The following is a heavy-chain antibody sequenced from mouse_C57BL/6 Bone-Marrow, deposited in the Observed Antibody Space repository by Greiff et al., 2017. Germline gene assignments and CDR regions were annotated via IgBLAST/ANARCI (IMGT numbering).Heavy chain of an antibody. D-gene: IGHD2-5*01. J-gene: IGHJ4*01. Sequence: VQLQQSGAELVKPGASVKLSCTASGFNIKDYYMHWVKQRTEQGLEWIGRIDPEDGETKYAPKFPGKATITADTSANTAYLQLSSLTSEDTAVYYCARGVTTNYDYAMDYWGQGTSVTVSS. CDR2: IDPEDGET. V-gene: IGHV14-2*01. CDR1: GFNIKDYY. CDR3: ARGVTTNYDYAMDY.